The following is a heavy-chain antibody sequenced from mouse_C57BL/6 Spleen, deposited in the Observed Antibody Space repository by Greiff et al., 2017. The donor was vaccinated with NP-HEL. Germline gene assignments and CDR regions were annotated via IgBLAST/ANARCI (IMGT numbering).Heavy chain of an antibody. CDR3: TRDKPGYFDY. CDR1: GFTFSSYA. Sequence: EVQGVESGDGLVKPGGSLKLSCAASGFTFSSYAMSWVRQTPEKRLDWVAYISSGCVSLYYADTVTGRFTLSRDNARNTLYLQMSSLKSEDTAMYYCTRDKPGYFDYWGQGTTLTVSS. J-gene: IGHJ2*01. V-gene: IGHV5-9-1*02. CDR2: ISSGCVSL.